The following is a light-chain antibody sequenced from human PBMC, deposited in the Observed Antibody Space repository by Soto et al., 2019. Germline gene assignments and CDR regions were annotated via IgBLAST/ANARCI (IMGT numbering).Light chain of an antibody. CDR1: SGHSSYA. J-gene: IGLJ2*01. CDR2: LNSDGSH. Sequence: QPVLTQSPSASASLGASVKLTCTLSSGHSSYAIAWHQQQPEKGPRYLMKLNSDGSHSKGDGIPDRFSGSSSGAERYLTISSLQSEDEADYYCQTWGTGIQVVFGGGTKVTAL. CDR3: QTWGTGIQVV. V-gene: IGLV4-69*01.